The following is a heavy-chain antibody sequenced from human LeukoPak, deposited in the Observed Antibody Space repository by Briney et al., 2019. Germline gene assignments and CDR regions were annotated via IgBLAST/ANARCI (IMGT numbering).Heavy chain of an antibody. V-gene: IGHV1-2*02. CDR1: GYTFSNYY. D-gene: IGHD2-8*01. Sequence: GASVKVSCKASGYTFSNYYMHWVRQAPGQGLEWMGWINPSSGGTNFAQKFQGRVTMTRDTSISTASMELHGLRSDDTAVYYCARHVSSSNEDYWGQGTLVTVSS. J-gene: IGHJ4*02. CDR2: INPSSGGT. CDR3: ARHVSSSNEDY.